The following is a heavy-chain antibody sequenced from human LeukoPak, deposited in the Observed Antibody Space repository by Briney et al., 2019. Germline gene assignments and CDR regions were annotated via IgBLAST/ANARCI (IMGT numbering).Heavy chain of an antibody. D-gene: IGHD1-26*01. CDR1: GGSISSSSYY. Sequence: SETLSLTRTVSGGSISSSSYYWGWIRQPPGKGLEWIGSIYYSGSTYYNPSLKSRVTVSADTSKNQFSLKVRSMTAADTAVYYCARRPRNAGSSGGPSGLDYWGQGTRVTVSS. J-gene: IGHJ4*02. CDR2: IYYSGST. CDR3: ARRPRNAGSSGGPSGLDY. V-gene: IGHV4-39*07.